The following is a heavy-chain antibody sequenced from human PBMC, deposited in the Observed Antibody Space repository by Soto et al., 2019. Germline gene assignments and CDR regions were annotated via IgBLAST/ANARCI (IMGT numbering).Heavy chain of an antibody. CDR3: AKLMRSGWSNGGFDI. V-gene: IGHV3-30*18. CDR2: ISYDGSNK. Sequence: QVQLVESGGGVVQPGRSLRLSCAASGFTFSSYGMHWVRQAPGKGLEWVAVISYDGSNKYYADSVKGRFTISRDNSKNTLYLQMNSLRAEDTAVYYCAKLMRSGWSNGGFDIWGQGTMVTVSS. D-gene: IGHD6-19*01. CDR1: GFTFSSYG. J-gene: IGHJ3*02.